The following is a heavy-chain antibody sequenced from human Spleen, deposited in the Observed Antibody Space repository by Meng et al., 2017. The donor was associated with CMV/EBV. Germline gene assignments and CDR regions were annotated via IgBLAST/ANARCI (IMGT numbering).Heavy chain of an antibody. CDR1: GGSFSNYY. V-gene: IGHV4-34*01. D-gene: IGHD1-26*01. J-gene: IGHJ4*02. CDR3: ARGTRNTEVGNYYFDS. CDR2: INDGGST. Sequence: YGGSFSNYYWDWMRRTPGKGLEWIGEINDGGSTNYNPSLKSRVTISVDTLKNQFSLKLSSVTDADTAVYYCARGTRNTEVGNYYFDSWGQGTLVTVSS.